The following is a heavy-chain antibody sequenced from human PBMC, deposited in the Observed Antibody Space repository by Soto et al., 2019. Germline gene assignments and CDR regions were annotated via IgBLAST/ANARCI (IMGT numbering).Heavy chain of an antibody. Sequence: GGSLRLSCAASGFTFSCDAMSWVRQAPGKGLEWVSAISGSGGSTYYADSVKGRFTISRDNSKNTLYLQMNSLRAEDTAVYYCAKAGFIQLWFPDYWGQGTLVTVSS. J-gene: IGHJ4*02. V-gene: IGHV3-23*01. CDR2: ISGSGGST. D-gene: IGHD5-18*01. CDR1: GFTFSCDA. CDR3: AKAGFIQLWFPDY.